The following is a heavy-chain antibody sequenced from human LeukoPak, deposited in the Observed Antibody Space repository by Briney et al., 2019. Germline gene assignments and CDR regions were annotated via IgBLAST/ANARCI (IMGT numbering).Heavy chain of an antibody. J-gene: IGHJ5*02. CDR1: GYSFTSYW. CDR2: IYPGDSDT. D-gene: IGHD1-14*01. V-gene: IGHV5-51*01. CDR3: ARSIRPLNNWFDP. Sequence: GESLQISCKGSGYSFTSYWIGWVRQMPGKGLEWMGIIYPGDSDTRYSPSFQGQVTISADKSISTAYLQWSSLKASDTAMYYCARSIRPLNNWFDPWGQGTLVTVSS.